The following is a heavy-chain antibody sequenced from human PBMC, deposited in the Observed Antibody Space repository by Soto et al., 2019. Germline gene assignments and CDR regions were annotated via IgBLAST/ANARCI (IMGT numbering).Heavy chain of an antibody. Sequence: PSETLSLTCAVYGGSFSGYYWSWIRQPPGKGLEWNGEINHSGRTNYNPSLKSRVTISVDTAKNQFSLKLSSVTAADTAVYYCARGPTLYGSGSYYNAEPDYWGQGTLVT. CDR3: ARGPTLYGSGSYYNAEPDY. CDR2: INHSGRT. V-gene: IGHV4-34*01. J-gene: IGHJ4*02. CDR1: GGSFSGYY. D-gene: IGHD3-10*01.